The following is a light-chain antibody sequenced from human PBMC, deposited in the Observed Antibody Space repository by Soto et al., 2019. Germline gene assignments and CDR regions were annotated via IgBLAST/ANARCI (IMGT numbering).Light chain of an antibody. V-gene: IGKV1-13*02. CDR2: DAS. CDR1: QGISSA. Sequence: AIQLTQSPSSLSASVGDRVTITCRASQGISSALAWYQQKPGTAPKLLIYDASSLESGVPSRFSGSGSGTDFTLTISSLQPEDFATYYCQQFYSYVTFGGVTKVDIK. J-gene: IGKJ4*01. CDR3: QQFYSYVT.